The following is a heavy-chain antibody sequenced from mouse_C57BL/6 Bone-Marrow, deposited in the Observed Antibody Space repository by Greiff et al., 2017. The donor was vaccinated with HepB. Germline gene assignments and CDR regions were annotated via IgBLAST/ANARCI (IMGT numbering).Heavy chain of an antibody. Sequence: EVQLQQSGPVLVKPGASVKMSCKASGYTFTDYYMNWVKQSHGKSLEWIGVINPYNGGTSYNQKFKGKATLTVDKSSSTAYMELNSLTSEDSAVYYCARRSWLRLWFAYWGQGTLVTVSA. V-gene: IGHV1-19*01. CDR1: GYTFTDYY. CDR2: INPYNGGT. CDR3: ARRSWLRLWFAY. D-gene: IGHD3-2*02. J-gene: IGHJ3*01.